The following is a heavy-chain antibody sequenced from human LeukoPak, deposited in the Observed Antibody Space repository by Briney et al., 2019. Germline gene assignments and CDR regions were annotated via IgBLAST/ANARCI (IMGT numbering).Heavy chain of an antibody. D-gene: IGHD3-9*01. Sequence: PSETLSLTCTVSGGSISSYYWSWIRQPPGKGPEWIGYIYYSGSTNYNPSLKSRVTISVKTSKNQFSLKLRSVTAADTAVYYCARVTGYTIEDYFDYWGQGTLVTVSS. CDR2: IYYSGST. J-gene: IGHJ4*02. V-gene: IGHV4-59*01. CDR3: ARVTGYTIEDYFDY. CDR1: GGSISSYY.